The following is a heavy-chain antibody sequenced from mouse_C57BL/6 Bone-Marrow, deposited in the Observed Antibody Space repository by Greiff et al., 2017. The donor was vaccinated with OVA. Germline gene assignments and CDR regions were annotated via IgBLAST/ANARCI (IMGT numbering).Heavy chain of an antibody. CDR2: IYPGAGDT. CDR1: GYAFSSSW. D-gene: IGHD1-1*01. CDR3: ARCDYGSSVFDY. V-gene: IGHV1-82*01. Sequence: QVQLKQSGPELVKPGASVKISCKASGYAFSSSWMNWVKQRPGKGLEWIGRIYPGAGDTNYNGKFKGKATLAEDKSSSTAYMQLSSLTSEDSAVYFCARCDYGSSVFDYWGQGTTLTVSS. J-gene: IGHJ2*01.